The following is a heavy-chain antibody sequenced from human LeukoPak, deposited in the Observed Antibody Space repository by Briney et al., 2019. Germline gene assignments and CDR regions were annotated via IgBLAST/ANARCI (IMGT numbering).Heavy chain of an antibody. CDR1: GGSFSGYY. V-gene: IGHV4-34*01. J-gene: IGHJ5*02. CDR2: MYYSGNT. D-gene: IGHD1-26*01. Sequence: SETLSLTCAVYGGSFSGYYWSWIRQPPGKGLEWIGSMYYSGNTYYNPSLKSRVTISADTSKNQFSMKLSSVTAADTAVYYCGRCSSGSYNWFDPWGQGTLVTVSS. CDR3: GRCSSGSYNWFDP.